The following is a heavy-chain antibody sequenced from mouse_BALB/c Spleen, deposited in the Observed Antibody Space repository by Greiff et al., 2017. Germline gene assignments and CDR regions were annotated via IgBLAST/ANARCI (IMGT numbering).Heavy chain of an antibody. CDR3: ARHWGAY. J-gene: IGHJ4*01. CDR1: GFTFSSYG. Sequence: EVMLVESGGDLVKPGGSLKLSCAASGFTFSSYGMSWVRQTPDKRLEWVATISSGGSYTYYPDSVKGRFTISRDNAKNTLYLQMSSLKSEDTAMYYCARHWGAYWGQGTLVTVSS. CDR2: ISSGGSYT. V-gene: IGHV5-6*01.